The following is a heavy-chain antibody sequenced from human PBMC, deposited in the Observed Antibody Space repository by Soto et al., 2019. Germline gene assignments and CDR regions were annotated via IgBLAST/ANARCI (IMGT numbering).Heavy chain of an antibody. CDR3: ARVVPGAEAWFGL. V-gene: IGHV1-18*01. D-gene: IGHD2-2*01. CDR2: ISLYSDGT. J-gene: IGHJ5*02. Sequence: ASVKVSCNTSGYTFSNYGITWVRQAPGQPLEWLGWISLYSDGTNYAQKFQGRVSMTTDTSTTTAYMELRSLRSDDTAVYYCARVVPGAEAWFGLWGPGTLVTVSS. CDR1: GYTFSNYG.